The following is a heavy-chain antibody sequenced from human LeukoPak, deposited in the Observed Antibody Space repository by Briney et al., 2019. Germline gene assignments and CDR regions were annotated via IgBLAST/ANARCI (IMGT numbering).Heavy chain of an antibody. CDR2: ISSSSSYT. CDR3: ARGDSLTTAVDY. V-gene: IGHV3-11*06. CDR1: GFTSSDYY. J-gene: IGHJ4*02. D-gene: IGHD4/OR15-4a*01. Sequence: GGSLRLSCAASGFTSSDYYMSWIRQAPGKGLEWVSYISSSSSYTNYADPVKGRFTISRDNAKNSLYLQMNSLRAEDTAVYYCARGDSLTTAVDYWGQGTLVTVSS.